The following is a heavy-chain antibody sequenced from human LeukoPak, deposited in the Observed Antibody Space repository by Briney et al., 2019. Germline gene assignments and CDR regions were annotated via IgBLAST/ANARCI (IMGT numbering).Heavy chain of an antibody. CDR2: INHSGST. D-gene: IGHD2-2*01. V-gene: IGHV4-34*01. CDR1: GGSFSGYY. Sequence: SETLSLTCAVYGGSFSGYYWSWIRQPPGKGLEWIGEINHSGSTNYNPSLKSRVTISVDTSKNQFSLKLSSVTAADTAVYYCARESSTNYYYYNGMDVWGQGTTVTVSS. CDR3: ARESSTNYYYYNGMDV. J-gene: IGHJ6*02.